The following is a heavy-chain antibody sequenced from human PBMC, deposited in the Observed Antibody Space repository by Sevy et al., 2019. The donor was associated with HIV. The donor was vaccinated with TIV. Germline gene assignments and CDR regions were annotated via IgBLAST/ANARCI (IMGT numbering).Heavy chain of an antibody. CDR3: ARADYGDYSGEFDY. CDR2: ISYDGSNK. V-gene: IGHV3-30*03. J-gene: IGHJ4*02. D-gene: IGHD4-17*01. Sequence: GGSLRLSCVASGFTFSTHGMHWVRQAPGKGLEWVTIISYDGSNKYYADSVKGRFTISRDNSKNTLYLQMNSPRAEDTAVYYCARADYGDYSGEFDYWGQGTLVTVSS. CDR1: GFTFSTHG.